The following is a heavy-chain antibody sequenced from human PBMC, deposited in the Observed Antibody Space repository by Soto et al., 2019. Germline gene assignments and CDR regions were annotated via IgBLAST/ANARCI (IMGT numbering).Heavy chain of an antibody. D-gene: IGHD3-22*01. CDR2: INHSGST. V-gene: IGHV4-34*01. Sequence: PSETLSLTCAVYGGSFSGYYWSWIRQPPGKGLEWIGEINHSGSTNYNPSLKSRVTISGDTSKNQFSLKLTSVTAADTAVYYCARRAGYYDNSAYFDYWGQGTLVTVSS. CDR1: GGSFSGYY. CDR3: ARRAGYYDNSAYFDY. J-gene: IGHJ4*02.